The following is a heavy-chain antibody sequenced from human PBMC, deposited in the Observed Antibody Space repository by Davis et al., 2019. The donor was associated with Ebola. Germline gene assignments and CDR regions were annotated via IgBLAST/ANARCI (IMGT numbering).Heavy chain of an antibody. D-gene: IGHD6-19*01. V-gene: IGHV3-53*04. CDR1: GFTVSSHY. CDR2: IYRAGDT. Sequence: GESLKISCAASGFTVSSHYMKWVRQARGKGLEWLSVIYRAGDTYYADSVKGRFTISRHNSKNTLYLQMNSLRAEDTAVYYCARDSVAGTDYYGMDVWGQGTTVTVSS. J-gene: IGHJ6*02. CDR3: ARDSVAGTDYYGMDV.